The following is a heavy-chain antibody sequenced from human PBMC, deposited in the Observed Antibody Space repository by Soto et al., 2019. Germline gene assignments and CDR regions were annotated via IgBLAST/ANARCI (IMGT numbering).Heavy chain of an antibody. CDR2: ISGSGGST. CDR3: AKDFKYRLVDKKSAYYSYYYMDV. D-gene: IGHD6-19*01. J-gene: IGHJ6*03. V-gene: IGHV3-23*01. Sequence: GGSLRLSCAASGFTFSSYAMSWVRQAPGKGLEWVSAISGSGGSTYYADSVKGRFTISRDNSKNTLYLQMNSLRAEDTAVYYCAKDFKYRLVDKKSAYYSYYYMDVWGKGTTVTVSS. CDR1: GFTFSSYA.